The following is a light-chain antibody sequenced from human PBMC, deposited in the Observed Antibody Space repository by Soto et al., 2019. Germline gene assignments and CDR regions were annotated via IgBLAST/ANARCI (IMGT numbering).Light chain of an antibody. J-gene: IGLJ1*01. Sequence: QLVLTQPPSASGTPGQRVTISCSGSTSNIGSNTVSWYHQLPGTAPKLLIYSNDQRPSGVPDRFAGSKSGTSASLAISGLQSGDEADYYCAAWDDTLNGRVFGTGTKLTVL. V-gene: IGLV1-44*01. CDR3: AAWDDTLNGRV. CDR1: TSNIGSNT. CDR2: SND.